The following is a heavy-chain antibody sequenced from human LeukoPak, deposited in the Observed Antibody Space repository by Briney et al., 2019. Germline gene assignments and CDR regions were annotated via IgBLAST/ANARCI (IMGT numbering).Heavy chain of an antibody. J-gene: IGHJ4*02. CDR2: ISGGGGNT. CDR1: KFAFSSYA. Sequence: GGSLRLCCAASKFAFSSYAMSWVRQAPGKGLEWVSAISGGGGNTYYADSVKGRFTISRDNAKNSLYLQMNSLRAEDTAVYYCARVINYYYDSSAFDYWGQGTLVTVSS. D-gene: IGHD3-22*01. V-gene: IGHV3-23*01. CDR3: ARVINYYYDSSAFDY.